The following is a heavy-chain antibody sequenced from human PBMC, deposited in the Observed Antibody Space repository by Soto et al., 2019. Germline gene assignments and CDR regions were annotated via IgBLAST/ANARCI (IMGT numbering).Heavy chain of an antibody. CDR3: ARVSDY. V-gene: IGHV4-34*01. Sequence: QVLLQQWGAGRLKPSETLSLTCAVYGGSFIDYSWDWIRQSPGTGLEWIGEINHSGSANYNPSLKSRVTISVDTSKNQFSLKLYSVTAADAAVYYCARVSDYWSQGTLVTVSS. J-gene: IGHJ4*02. CDR1: GGSFIDYS. CDR2: INHSGSA.